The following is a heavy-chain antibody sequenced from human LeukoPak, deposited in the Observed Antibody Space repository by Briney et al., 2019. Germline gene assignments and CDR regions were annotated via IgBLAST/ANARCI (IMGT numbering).Heavy chain of an antibody. D-gene: IGHD5-12*01. CDR3: ARGRGYGRGGAFDI. Sequence: GASVKVSCKASGYTFTSYDINWVRQATGQGPEWMGWMNPNSGNTGYAQKFQGRVTITRNTSISTAYMELSSLRSEDTAVYYSARGRGYGRGGAFDIWGQGTMVTVSS. J-gene: IGHJ3*02. CDR1: GYTFTSYD. V-gene: IGHV1-8*01. CDR2: MNPNSGNT.